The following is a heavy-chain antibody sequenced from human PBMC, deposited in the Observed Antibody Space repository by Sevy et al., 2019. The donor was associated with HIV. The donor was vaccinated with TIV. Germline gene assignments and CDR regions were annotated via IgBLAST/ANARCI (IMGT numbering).Heavy chain of an antibody. D-gene: IGHD6-13*01. Sequence: GGSLRLSCTASGFTFGDYCMSWVRQAPGKGLEWVAFLKSDVYGGTVDHAASVRGRFVSSRDDSKTIAYLQMKDLKTEDTGVYYCTRWKAAQSIFDYWGQGALVTVSS. CDR3: TRWKAAQSIFDY. V-gene: IGHV3-49*04. CDR2: LKSDVYGGTV. J-gene: IGHJ4*02. CDR1: GFTFGDYC.